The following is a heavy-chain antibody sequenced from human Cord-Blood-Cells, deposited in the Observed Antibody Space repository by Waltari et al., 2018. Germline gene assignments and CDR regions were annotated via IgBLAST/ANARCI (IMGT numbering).Heavy chain of an antibody. V-gene: IGHV3-48*03. CDR2: ISSSGSTI. CDR1: GFPFSSYE. Sequence: EVQLVESGGGLVQPGGSLRLSFSASGFPFSSYEMNWVRQAPGKGLEWVSYISSSGSTIYYADSVKGRFTISRDNAKNSLYLQMNSLRAEDTAVYYCASHSGSYSEAFDIWGQGTMVTVSS. J-gene: IGHJ3*02. D-gene: IGHD1-26*01. CDR3: ASHSGSYSEAFDI.